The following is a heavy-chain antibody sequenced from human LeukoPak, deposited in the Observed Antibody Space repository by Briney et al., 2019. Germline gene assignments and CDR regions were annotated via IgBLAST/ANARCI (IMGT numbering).Heavy chain of an antibody. D-gene: IGHD4-23*01. V-gene: IGHV3-74*03. CDR2: INSDGSST. J-gene: IGHJ3*02. Sequence: GGSLRLSCAASGFTFSSYWMHWVRQAPGKGLVWVSRINSDGSSTTYADSVKGRFTISRDNAKNTLYLQMNSLRAEDTAVYYCARIGKSGDAFDIWGQGTMVTVSS. CDR1: GFTFSSYW. CDR3: ARIGKSGDAFDI.